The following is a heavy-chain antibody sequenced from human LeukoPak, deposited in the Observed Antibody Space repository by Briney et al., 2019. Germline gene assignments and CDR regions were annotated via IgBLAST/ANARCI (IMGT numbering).Heavy chain of an antibody. CDR1: GGSISRYY. J-gene: IGHJ4*02. CDR2: IYYCGST. V-gene: IGHV4-59*01. Sequence: SETLSLTCTVSGGSISRYYWRWIRQPPGKGLEWIGYIYYCGSTNYNPSIKSRVTISVDTSKNQFSLKLSSVTAADTAVYYCEREIEMATIDYWGQGTLVTVSS. D-gene: IGHD5-24*01. CDR3: EREIEMATIDY.